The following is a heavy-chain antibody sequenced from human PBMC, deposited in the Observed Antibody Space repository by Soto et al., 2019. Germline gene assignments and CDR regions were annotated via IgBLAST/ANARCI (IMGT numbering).Heavy chain of an antibody. CDR3: ARGMTGYYSYFDY. CDR1: GGSISRYY. D-gene: IGHD3-9*01. J-gene: IGHJ4*02. V-gene: IGHV4-59*01. Sequence: QVQLQESGPGLVKSSETLSLTCTLSGGSISRYYWNWIRQPPGKGLEWIGYIYYSGSTNYNPSLTSRVTISVDTSKNHFSLNLSSVTAADTAVYYCARGMTGYYSYFDYWGQGSLVTVSS. CDR2: IYYSGST.